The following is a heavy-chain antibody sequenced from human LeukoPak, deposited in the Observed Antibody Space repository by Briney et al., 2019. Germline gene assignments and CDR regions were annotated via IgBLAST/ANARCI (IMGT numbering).Heavy chain of an antibody. V-gene: IGHV3-7*03. CDR2: IKQDGSEK. CDR1: GLTFSSYW. Sequence: GGSLRLSCAASGLTFSSYWMSWVRQAPGKGLEWVANIKQDGSEKYYVDSVKGRFTISGDNAKNSLYLQMNSLRAEDTAVYYCAKLGPRLYDFWSGYYGGYFDYWGQGTLVTVSS. J-gene: IGHJ4*02. CDR3: AKLGPRLYDFWSGYYGGYFDY. D-gene: IGHD3-3*01.